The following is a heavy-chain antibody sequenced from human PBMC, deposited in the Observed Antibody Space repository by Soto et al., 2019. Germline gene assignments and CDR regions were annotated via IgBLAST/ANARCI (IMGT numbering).Heavy chain of an antibody. CDR3: ARERPYYGDSMAPFDY. CDR2: IWYDGSNK. CDR1: GFTFSSYG. Sequence: QVQLVESGGGVVQPGRYLRLSCAASGFTFSSYGMHWVRQAPGKGLEWVAVIWYDGSNKYYADSVKGRFTISRDNSKNTLYLQMNSLRAEDTAVYYCARERPYYGDSMAPFDYWGQGTLVTVSS. V-gene: IGHV3-33*01. J-gene: IGHJ4*02. D-gene: IGHD4-17*01.